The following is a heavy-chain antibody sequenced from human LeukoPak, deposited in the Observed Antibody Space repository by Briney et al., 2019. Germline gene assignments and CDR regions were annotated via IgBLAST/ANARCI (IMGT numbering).Heavy chain of an antibody. CDR3: ARDPNSAL. Sequence: SETPSLTCTVSGGSITNYYWSWIRQPAGKGLEWIGRIYNSGTTNYNPSLESRVTMSVDTSKNQFSLNLRSVTAADTAVYYCARDPNSALWGQGTLVTVSS. CDR1: GGSITNYY. J-gene: IGHJ4*02. D-gene: IGHD4-23*01. V-gene: IGHV4-4*07. CDR2: IYNSGTT.